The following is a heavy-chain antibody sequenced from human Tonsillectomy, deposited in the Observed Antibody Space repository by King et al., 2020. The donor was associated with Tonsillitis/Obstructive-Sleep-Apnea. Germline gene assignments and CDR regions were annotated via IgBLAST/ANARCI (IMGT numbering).Heavy chain of an antibody. CDR3: AKDPAPAWDYDSSGYPYYYYYYMDV. J-gene: IGHJ6*03. CDR2: ISYDGSNK. Sequence: QLVQSGGGVVQPGRSQRLSCAASGFTFSSYGMHWVRQAPGKGLEWVAVISYDGSNKYYADSVKGRFTISRDNSKNTLYLQMNSLRAEDTAVYYCAKDPAPAWDYDSSGYPYYYYYYMDVWGKGTTVTVSS. V-gene: IGHV3-30*18. D-gene: IGHD3-22*01. CDR1: GFTFSSYG.